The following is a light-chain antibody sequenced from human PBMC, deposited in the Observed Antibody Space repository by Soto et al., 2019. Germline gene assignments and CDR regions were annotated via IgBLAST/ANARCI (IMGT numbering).Light chain of an antibody. CDR3: CSYAGTYIPL. J-gene: IGLJ2*01. Sequence: QSALTQPRSVSGSPGQSVTISCTGTSSDVGAYNFVSWYQHNPGKAPKLMIFDVSARPSGVPDHFSGSKSANTASLTISGLQTEDEADYYCCSYAGTYIPLFGGGTKLTVL. CDR2: DVS. V-gene: IGLV2-11*01. CDR1: SSDVGAYNF.